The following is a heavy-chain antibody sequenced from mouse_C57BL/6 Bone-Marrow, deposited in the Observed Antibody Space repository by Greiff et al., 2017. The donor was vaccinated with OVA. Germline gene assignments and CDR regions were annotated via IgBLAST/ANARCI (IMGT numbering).Heavy chain of an antibody. Sequence: QVQLQQPGTELVKPGASVKLSCKASGYTFTSYWMHWVKQRPGQGLEWIGNINPSNGGTNYNEKFKSKATLTVDKSSSTAYMQRSSLTSEDSAVYYCARSELWLRRAFDYWGQGTTLTVSS. CDR1: GYTFTSYW. CDR2: INPSNGGT. V-gene: IGHV1-53*01. CDR3: ARSELWLRRAFDY. J-gene: IGHJ2*01. D-gene: IGHD2-2*01.